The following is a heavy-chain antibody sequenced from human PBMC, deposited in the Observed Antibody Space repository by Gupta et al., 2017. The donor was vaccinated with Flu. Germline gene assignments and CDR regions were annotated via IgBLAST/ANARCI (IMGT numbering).Heavy chain of an antibody. CDR3: AKVLWFQELDALDI. D-gene: IGHD3-10*01. V-gene: IGHV3-30*18. CDR2: ISHDGNFV. CDR1: EVPFNSSG. J-gene: IGHJ3*02. Sequence: SEVPFNSSGMHWVRQAPGKGLEWVAFISHDGNFVYHADSVKGRFTISRDNSKNRLYLQMNGLRADDTAMYFCAKVLWFQELDALDIWGRGTVVAVSS.